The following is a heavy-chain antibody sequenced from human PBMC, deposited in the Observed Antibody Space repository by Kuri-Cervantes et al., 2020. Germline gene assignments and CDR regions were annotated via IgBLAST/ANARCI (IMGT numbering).Heavy chain of an antibody. CDR1: VYSFTSYW. V-gene: IGHV5-51*01. J-gene: IGHJ4*02. CDR3: SRQSRVAAAGTSYFDY. CDR2: IYPGDCDT. D-gene: IGHD6-13*01. Sequence: KVSCKGSVYSFTSYWIGWVRQMPGKGLEWMGLIYPGDCDTRYRPSFQGQVTLSADKSISTAYPQWSSLKASDTAMYYCSRQSRVAAAGTSYFDYWGQGTLVTVSS.